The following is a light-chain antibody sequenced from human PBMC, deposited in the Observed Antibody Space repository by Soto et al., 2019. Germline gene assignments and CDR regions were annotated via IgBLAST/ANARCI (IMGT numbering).Light chain of an antibody. CDR2: YVT. CDR3: CSFAGPYRV. Sequence: QSALTQPRSVSGSPGQSVTISCTGTNSDVGGYNYVSWYQQHPGKAPKLIIYYVTERPSGVPDRFSGSKSGDTASLTISGLQADDEADYYCCSFAGPYRVFGGGTKLTVL. J-gene: IGLJ2*01. CDR1: NSDVGGYNY. V-gene: IGLV2-11*01.